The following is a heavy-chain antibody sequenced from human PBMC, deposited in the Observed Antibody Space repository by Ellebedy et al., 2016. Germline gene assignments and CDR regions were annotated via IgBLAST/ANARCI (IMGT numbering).Heavy chain of an antibody. D-gene: IGHD2-15*01. Sequence: ASVKVSCXASGYTFTSYDINWVRQATGQGLEWMGWMNPNSGNTGYAQKFQGRVTMTRNTSISTAYMELSSLRSEDTAVYYCARGHAARKQGWFDPWGQGTLVTVSS. V-gene: IGHV1-8*01. CDR3: ARGHAARKQGWFDP. CDR2: MNPNSGNT. J-gene: IGHJ5*02. CDR1: GYTFTSYD.